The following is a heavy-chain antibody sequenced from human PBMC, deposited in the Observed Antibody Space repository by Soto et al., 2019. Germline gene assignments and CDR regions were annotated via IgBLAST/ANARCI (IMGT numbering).Heavy chain of an antibody. V-gene: IGHV5-51*01. CDR1: GYSFTSYW. Sequence: PGESLKISCKGSGYSFTSYWIGWVRQMPGKGLEWIGIIYPGHSDTRYSPSFQGQVTISADKSISTAYLQWSSPKASDTAMYYCARQDSYYDFWSGSYRMEVWGQGTTVTVSS. CDR2: IYPGHSDT. D-gene: IGHD3-3*01. J-gene: IGHJ6*02. CDR3: ARQDSYYDFWSGSYRMEV.